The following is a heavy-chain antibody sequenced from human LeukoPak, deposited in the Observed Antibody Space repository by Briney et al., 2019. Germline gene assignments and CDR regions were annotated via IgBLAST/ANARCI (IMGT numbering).Heavy chain of an antibody. J-gene: IGHJ4*02. V-gene: IGHV3-30*18. Sequence: PGRSLRLSCAASGFTFSSYGMHWVRQAPGKGLEWVAVISYDGSNKYYADSVKGRFTISRDNSKNTLYLQMNSLRAEDTAVYYCAKDLDWVVPAAMHYWGQGTLVTVSS. CDR3: AKDLDWVVPAAMHY. D-gene: IGHD2-2*01. CDR1: GFTFSSYG. CDR2: ISYDGSNK.